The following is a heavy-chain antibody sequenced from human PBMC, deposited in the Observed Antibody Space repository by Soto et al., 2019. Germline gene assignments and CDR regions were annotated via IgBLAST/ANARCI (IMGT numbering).Heavy chain of an antibody. Sequence: EVHLVESGGRLVQPGGSLRLSCASSGFRFSDYSMNWVRQAPGRGLEWVSYISSSSFTIHYADSVEGRFAISRDNAKKSLYLQMNILRVEDTAVYYCARDYNVYWSGHFDYWGQGALVTVSS. J-gene: IGHJ4*02. CDR3: ARDYNVYWSGHFDY. CDR2: ISSSSFTI. CDR1: GFRFSDYS. V-gene: IGHV3-48*01. D-gene: IGHD3-3*01.